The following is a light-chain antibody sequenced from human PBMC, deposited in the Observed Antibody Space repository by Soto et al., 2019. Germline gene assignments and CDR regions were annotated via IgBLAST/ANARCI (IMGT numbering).Light chain of an antibody. J-gene: IGLJ3*02. CDR3: AAWYDSLNVWV. Sequence: QSVLTQPPSVSEAPRQRVTISCSGSSSNIGNNAVNWYQQLPGKAPKLLIYYDDLLPSGVSDRFSGSKSGTSASLAISGLQSEDEADYYCAAWYDSLNVWVFGGGTKVTVL. CDR2: YDD. CDR1: SSNIGNNA. V-gene: IGLV1-36*01.